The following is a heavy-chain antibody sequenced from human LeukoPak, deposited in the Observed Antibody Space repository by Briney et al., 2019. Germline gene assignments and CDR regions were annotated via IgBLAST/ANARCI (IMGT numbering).Heavy chain of an antibody. V-gene: IGHV3-11*01. Sequence: PGGSLRLSCAASGFTFSDYYMSWIRQAPGKGLEWVSYISSSGSTIYYADSVKGRFTISRDNAKNSLYLQMNSLRAEDMAVYYCARDLGYCSSTSCHDAFDIWGQGTMVTVSS. CDR3: ARDLGYCSSTSCHDAFDI. D-gene: IGHD2-2*01. CDR2: ISSSGSTI. J-gene: IGHJ3*02. CDR1: GFTFSDYY.